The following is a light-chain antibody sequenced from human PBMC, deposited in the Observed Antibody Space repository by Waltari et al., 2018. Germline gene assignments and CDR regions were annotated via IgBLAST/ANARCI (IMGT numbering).Light chain of an antibody. Sequence: EIVLTQSPATLSLSPGERATLSCRASQSVSNYLAWYQQKPGQAPRLLIYDASKRAIGIPARLSGSGSGTDFTLTISSLEPEDFAVYYCQQRSNPFAFGPGTKVDIK. CDR2: DAS. J-gene: IGKJ3*01. CDR3: QQRSNPFA. V-gene: IGKV3-11*01. CDR1: QSVSNY.